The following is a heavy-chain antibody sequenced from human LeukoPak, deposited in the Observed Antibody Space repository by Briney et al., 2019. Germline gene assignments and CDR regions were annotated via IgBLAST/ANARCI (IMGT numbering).Heavy chain of an antibody. V-gene: IGHV1-2*02. CDR2: INPNSGGT. CDR1: GYTFTDYY. J-gene: IGHJ5*02. CDR3: ARADRPDGGPYLIGP. D-gene: IGHD2-21*01. Sequence: ASVKVSCKTSGYTFTDYYLHWVRQAPGQGLEWMGWINPNSGGTSSAQKFQGRVTMTRDPSITTVYMEVSWLTSDDTAIYYCARADRPDGGPYLIGPWGQGTLVTVSS.